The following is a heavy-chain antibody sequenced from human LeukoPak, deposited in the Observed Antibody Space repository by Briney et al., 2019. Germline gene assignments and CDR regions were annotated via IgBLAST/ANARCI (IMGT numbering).Heavy chain of an antibody. Sequence: SETLSLTCTVSGYSISSGYYWSWIRKPPGKGLEWIVYIYYTGSTSYNPSLNKRVTMSLDASKNKFSLELNSVTPASTAVYYCARGGNYWPQWWFDPWGRGTLVSVSS. J-gene: IGHJ5*02. CDR1: GYSISSGYY. CDR2: IYYTGST. V-gene: IGHV4-61*01. D-gene: IGHD1-26*01. CDR3: ARGGNYWPQWWFDP.